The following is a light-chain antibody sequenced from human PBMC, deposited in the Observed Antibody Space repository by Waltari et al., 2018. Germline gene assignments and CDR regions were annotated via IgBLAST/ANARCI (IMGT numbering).Light chain of an antibody. CDR1: QGINKY. J-gene: IGKJ5*01. CDR2: NAS. V-gene: IGKV1-33*01. Sequence: DIQMTQSPSSVSASVGDRVTITCQASQGINKYLNWYQQKPGKPPNLLIYNASNLETGVPSRFSGSGSGRHFTLTISSLQPEDIATYYCQQYGNLPPSVTFGQGTRLEIK. CDR3: QQYGNLPPSVT.